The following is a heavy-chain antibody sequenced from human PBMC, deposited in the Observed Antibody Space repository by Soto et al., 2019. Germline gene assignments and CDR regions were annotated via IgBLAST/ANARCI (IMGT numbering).Heavy chain of an antibody. CDR1: GFTFSSYW. V-gene: IGHV3-74*01. Sequence: GGSLRLSCAASGFTFSSYWMNWVRQAPGKGLLWVSRINPDGSSKTYADSVKGRFTISRDNAKNTLYLQMNSLRAEDTAVYYCAREGYEIDYWGHGTLVTVSS. D-gene: IGHD1-1*01. CDR3: AREGYEIDY. CDR2: INPDGSSK. J-gene: IGHJ4*01.